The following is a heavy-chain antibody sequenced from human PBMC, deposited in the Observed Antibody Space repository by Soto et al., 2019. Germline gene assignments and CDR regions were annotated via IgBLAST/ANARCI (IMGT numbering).Heavy chain of an antibody. CDR1: GGSISSSNFY. J-gene: IGHJ4*02. D-gene: IGHD2-15*01. V-gene: IGHV4-39*01. Sequence: QLQLQESGPGLVKPSETLSLTCAVSGGSISSSNFYWGWFRQPPGKGLEWIGSIHYGGKTYYNPSLESRVTISVDTSKNQFSLHVSSVTAADTAVYYCAKDASCYSCGAWGQGALVTVSS. CDR2: IHYGGKT. CDR3: AKDASCYSCGA.